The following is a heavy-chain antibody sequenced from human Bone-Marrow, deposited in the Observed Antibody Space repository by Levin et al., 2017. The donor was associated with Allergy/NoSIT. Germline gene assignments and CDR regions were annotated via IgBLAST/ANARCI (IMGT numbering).Heavy chain of an antibody. D-gene: IGHD3-3*01. CDR1: GDTFNNYA. V-gene: IGHV7-4-1*02. CDR2: INTNTGNP. CDR3: ASPGDAFRYVEWTPQRAFYMHV. Sequence: PPASVKVSCKASGDTFNNYAIHWVRQAPGQGLEWMGWINTNTGNPTYAPGFTGRFVLSLDTSGRTSYLQISSLKAADTAVYYCASPGDAFRYVEWTPQRAFYMHVWGKGTTVTVSS. J-gene: IGHJ6*04.